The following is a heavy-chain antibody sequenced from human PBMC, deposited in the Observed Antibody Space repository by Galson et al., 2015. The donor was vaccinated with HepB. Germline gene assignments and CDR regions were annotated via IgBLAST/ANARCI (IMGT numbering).Heavy chain of an antibody. J-gene: IGHJ4*02. CDR1: GFTFSDYY. V-gene: IGHV3-11*06. CDR2: ISSSSSYT. D-gene: IGHD1-26*01. CDR3: ARVPWELHKSMQIHYYFDY. Sequence: SLRLSCAASGFTFSDYYMSWIRQAPGKGLEWVSYISSSSSYTNYADSVKGRFTISRDNAKNSLYLQMNSLRAEDTAVYCCARVPWELHKSMQIHYYFDYWGQGTLVTVSS.